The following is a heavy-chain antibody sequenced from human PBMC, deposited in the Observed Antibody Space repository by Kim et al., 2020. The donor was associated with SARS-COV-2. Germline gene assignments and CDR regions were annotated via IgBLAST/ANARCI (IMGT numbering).Heavy chain of an antibody. V-gene: IGHV4-59*01. CDR3: ARATGELLWFGELAQFRYYYYGMDV. J-gene: IGHJ6*02. D-gene: IGHD3-10*01. CDR1: GGSISSYY. CDR2: IYYSGST. Sequence: SETLSLTCTVSGGSISSYYWSWIRQPPGKGLEWIGYIYYSGSTNYNPSLKSRVTISVDTSKNQFSLKLSSVTAADTAVYYCARATGELLWFGELAQFRYYYYGMDVWGQGTTVTVSS.